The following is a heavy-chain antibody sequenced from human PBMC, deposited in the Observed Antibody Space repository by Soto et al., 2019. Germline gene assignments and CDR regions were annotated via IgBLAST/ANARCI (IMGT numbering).Heavy chain of an antibody. CDR1: GFTFSSYS. CDR2: ISSSSSYI. CDR3: ARANYDILTGAFYGMDV. J-gene: IGHJ6*02. D-gene: IGHD3-9*01. V-gene: IGHV3-21*01. Sequence: GGSLRLSCAASGFTFSSYSMNWARQAPGKGLEWVSSISSSSSYIYYADSVKGRFTISRDNAKNSLYLQMNSLRAEDTAVYYCARANYDILTGAFYGMDVWGQGTTVTSP.